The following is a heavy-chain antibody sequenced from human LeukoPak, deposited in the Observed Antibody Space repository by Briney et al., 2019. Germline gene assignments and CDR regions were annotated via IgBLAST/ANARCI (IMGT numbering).Heavy chain of an antibody. CDR1: GGSFSGYY. CDR3: ARALSEQLATPP. CDR2: INHSGSP. Sequence: SETLSLTCAVYGGSFSGYYWSWIRQPPGKGLGWIGEINHSGSPNYNPSVKRRVTISVDTSKNQYSLKPSSVTAADTAVYDCARALSEQLATPPWGQGTLVTVSS. D-gene: IGHD6-6*01. V-gene: IGHV4-34*01. J-gene: IGHJ5*02.